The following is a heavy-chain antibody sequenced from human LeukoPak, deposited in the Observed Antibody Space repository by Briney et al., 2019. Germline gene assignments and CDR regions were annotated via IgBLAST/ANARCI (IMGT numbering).Heavy chain of an antibody. CDR3: ARDHWLFSSRTWYYYGMDV. CDR2: IYYSEDT. V-gene: IGHV4-39*02. CDR1: GGSISSSSYY. J-gene: IGHJ6*02. D-gene: IGHD3-9*01. Sequence: SETLSLTCTVSGGSISSSSYYWGWIRQPPGKGLEWIGSIYYSEDTYYNPSLKSRVTIFVDTSKNLFSLILTSVSASDTAIYYCARDHWLFSSRTWYYYGMDVWGQGTTVTVSS.